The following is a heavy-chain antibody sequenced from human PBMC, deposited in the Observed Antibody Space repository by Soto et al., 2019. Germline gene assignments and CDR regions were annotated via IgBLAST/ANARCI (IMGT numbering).Heavy chain of an antibody. CDR3: ARGLVVGPAALNYMDV. J-gene: IGHJ6*03. Sequence: ASVKVSCKASGYTFTSYAMHWVRRAPGQRLEWMGWINAGNGNTKYSQKFQGRVTITRDTSASTAYMELSSLRSEDTAVYYCARGLVVGPAALNYMDVWGKGTTVTVSS. D-gene: IGHD2-2*01. CDR1: GYTFTSYA. CDR2: INAGNGNT. V-gene: IGHV1-3*01.